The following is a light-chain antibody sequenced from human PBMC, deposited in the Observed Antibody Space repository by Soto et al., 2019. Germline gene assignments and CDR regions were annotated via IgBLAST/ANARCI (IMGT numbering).Light chain of an antibody. V-gene: IGKV1-39*01. Sequence: DIQMTQSPSSLSASVGDRVTITCRASQSISSYLNWSQQKPGKAPKLLIYAASSLQSGVPSRFRGSGSGTDFTLTISMLQQEEFATYYCQQSDSTPWTFGQGTKVEIK. CDR1: QSISSY. CDR2: AAS. CDR3: QQSDSTPWT. J-gene: IGKJ1*01.